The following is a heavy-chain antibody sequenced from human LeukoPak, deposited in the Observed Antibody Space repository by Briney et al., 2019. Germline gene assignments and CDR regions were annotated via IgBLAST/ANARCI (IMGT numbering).Heavy chain of an antibody. J-gene: IGHJ5*02. V-gene: IGHV4-34*01. CDR1: GGSFSGYY. D-gene: IGHD3-10*01. CDR3: ARGRPVLLWFGEPSNWFDP. Sequence: PSETLSLTCAVYGGSFSGYYWSWIRQPPGXGLEGIGEINHSGSTNYNPSLKSRVTISVDTSKNQFSLKLSSVTAADTAVYYCARGRPVLLWFGEPSNWFDPWGQGTLVTVSS. CDR2: INHSGST.